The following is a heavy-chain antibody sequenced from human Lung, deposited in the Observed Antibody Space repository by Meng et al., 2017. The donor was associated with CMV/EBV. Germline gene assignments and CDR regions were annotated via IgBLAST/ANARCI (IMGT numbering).Heavy chain of an antibody. J-gene: IGHJ6*02. CDR3: ARGSGYYGSGSYYSRYYYGMDV. Sequence: GSLRLSCAVSGGSSSSYYWSWIRQPPGKRLEWIGYIYYSGSTSYNPSLKSRVTISVDTSKNQFSLKLSSVTAAVTAVYYCARGSGYYGSGSYYSRYYYGMDVWGQGTTVTVSS. CDR2: IYYSGST. D-gene: IGHD3-10*01. V-gene: IGHV4-59*01. CDR1: GGSSSSYY.